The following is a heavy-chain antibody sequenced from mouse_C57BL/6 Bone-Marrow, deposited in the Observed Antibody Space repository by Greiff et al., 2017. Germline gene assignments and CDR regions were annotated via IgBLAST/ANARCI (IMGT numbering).Heavy chain of an antibody. J-gene: IGHJ4*01. D-gene: IGHD2-3*01. Sequence: QVHVKQSGAELARPGASVKLSCKASGYTFTSYGISWVKQRTGQGLEWIGEIYPRSGNTYYNEKFKGKATLTADKSSSKAYMELRSLTSEDSAVYFCARYGYYGYYAMDYWGQGTSVTVSS. CDR2: IYPRSGNT. CDR1: GYTFTSYG. CDR3: ARYGYYGYYAMDY. V-gene: IGHV1-81*01.